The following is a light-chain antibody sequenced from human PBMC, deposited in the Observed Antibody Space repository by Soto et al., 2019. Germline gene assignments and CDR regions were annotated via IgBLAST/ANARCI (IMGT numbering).Light chain of an antibody. CDR2: DVN. J-gene: IGLJ1*01. CDR1: SSDVGGYNY. V-gene: IGLV2-11*01. CDR3: CSYAGSPYV. Sequence: QSVLTQPRSVSGSPGQSVTISCPGTSSDVGGYNYVSWYQQHPGKAPKLMIYDVNKRPSGVPDRFSGPKSGNTASLTITGLQTEDEADYYCCSYAGSPYVFGTGTKVTVL.